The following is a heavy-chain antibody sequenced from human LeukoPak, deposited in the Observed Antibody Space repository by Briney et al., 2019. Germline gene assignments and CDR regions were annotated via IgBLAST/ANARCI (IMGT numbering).Heavy chain of an antibody. J-gene: IGHJ4*02. CDR1: GGSVSSGSYY. CDR2: IYYSGST. CDR3: ARVGIQSSDFWSGYYRGLGSLALDY. V-gene: IGHV4-61*01. Sequence: PSETLSLTCTVSGGSVSSGSYYWSWIRQPPGKGLEWIGYIYYSGSTNYNPSLKSRVTISVDTSKNQFSLKLSSVTAADTAVYYCARVGIQSSDFWSGYYRGLGSLALDYWDQGTLVTVSS. D-gene: IGHD3-3*01.